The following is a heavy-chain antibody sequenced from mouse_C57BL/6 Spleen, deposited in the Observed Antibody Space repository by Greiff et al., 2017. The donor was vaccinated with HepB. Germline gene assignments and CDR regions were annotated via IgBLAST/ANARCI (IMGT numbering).Heavy chain of an antibody. CDR3: ARVDSSGYWFAY. Sequence: EVQLQESGGGLVKPGGSLKLSRAASGFTFSSYAMSWVRQTPEKRLEWVATSSDGGSFTYYPDNVKGRFTISRDNAKNNLYLQMSHLKSEDTAMYYCARVDSSGYWFAYWGQGTLVTVSA. V-gene: IGHV5-4*01. J-gene: IGHJ3*01. D-gene: IGHD3-2*02. CDR2: SSDGGSFT. CDR1: GFTFSSYA.